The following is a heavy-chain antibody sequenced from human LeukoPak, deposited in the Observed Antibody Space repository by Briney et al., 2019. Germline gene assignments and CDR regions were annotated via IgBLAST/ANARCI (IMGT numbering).Heavy chain of an antibody. J-gene: IGHJ6*03. Sequence: ASVKVSCKASGYTFTGYYMHWVRQAPGQGLEWMGWINPNSGGTNYAQKFQGRVTMTRDTSISTAYMELSSLRSEDTAVYYCARGLGVGATDNYYYYYMDVWGKGTTVTVSS. CDR2: INPNSGGT. D-gene: IGHD1-26*01. CDR3: ARGLGVGATDNYYYYYMDV. V-gene: IGHV1-2*02. CDR1: GYTFTGYY.